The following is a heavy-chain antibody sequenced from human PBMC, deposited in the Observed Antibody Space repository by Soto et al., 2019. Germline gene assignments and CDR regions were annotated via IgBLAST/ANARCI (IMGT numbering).Heavy chain of an antibody. CDR2: VYYSGST. CDR1: GASISSSY. Sequence: SETLSLTCTVSGASISSSYWSWIRQSPGKGLEWIGYVYYSGSTKYNPSLKSRVTISVDTSKNQFSLKLSSMTAADTAVYYCARGYYDSNGQSNTFDIWGQGTMVT. V-gene: IGHV4-59*01. J-gene: IGHJ3*02. CDR3: ARGYYDSNGQSNTFDI. D-gene: IGHD3-22*01.